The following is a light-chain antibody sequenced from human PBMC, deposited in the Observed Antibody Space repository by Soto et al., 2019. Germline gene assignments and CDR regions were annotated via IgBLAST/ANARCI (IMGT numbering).Light chain of an antibody. CDR3: QQFGHSPRT. V-gene: IGKV3-20*01. J-gene: IGKJ1*01. CDR2: ATS. Sequence: VLTQTPGTLSLSPGERATLSCRASHSVSTNYLAWYQQKPGQAPRLVIHATSTRAPGIPDRFSGSGSGTDFTLTISRLDPEDFAVYYCQQFGHSPRTFGQGTRVEIK. CDR1: HSVSTNY.